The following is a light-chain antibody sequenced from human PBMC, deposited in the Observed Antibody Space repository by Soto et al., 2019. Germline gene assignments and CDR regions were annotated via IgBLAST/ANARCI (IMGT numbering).Light chain of an antibody. CDR1: QSVNSNY. CDR2: GAS. V-gene: IGKV3-20*01. CDR3: QYHGSSPIS. J-gene: IGKJ5*01. Sequence: EIMLTHSPGTLSLSQGERDTLSCRASQSVNSNYLAWYQQKRGQAPRLLIYGASSRATGIPDRFSGSGSGTDFTLTISRLEPEDFALFYCQYHGSSPISFGQRRRLEIK.